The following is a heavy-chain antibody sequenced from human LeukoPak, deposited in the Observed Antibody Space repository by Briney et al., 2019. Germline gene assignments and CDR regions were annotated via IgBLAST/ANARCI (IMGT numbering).Heavy chain of an antibody. D-gene: IGHD2-21*01. CDR1: GGSICSYY. Sequence: SETLSLTCTVSGGSICSYYWSWIRQPPGKGLEWIGYIYYSGSTNYNPSLKSRVTISVDTSKNQFSLKLSSVTAADTAVYYCARECGGDCYSYAFDIWGQGTMVTVSS. CDR3: ARECGGDCYSYAFDI. CDR2: IYYSGST. V-gene: IGHV4-59*01. J-gene: IGHJ3*02.